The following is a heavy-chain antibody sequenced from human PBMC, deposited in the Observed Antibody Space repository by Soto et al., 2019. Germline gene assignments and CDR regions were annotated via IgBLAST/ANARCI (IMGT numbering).Heavy chain of an antibody. J-gene: IGHJ6*02. CDR2: IRSKAYGGTT. V-gene: IGHV3-49*03. CDR1: GFTFGDYA. D-gene: IGHD3-3*01. CDR3: TRVGQYYDFWSGKNYGMDV. Sequence: GGSLRLSCTASGFTFGDYAMSWFRQAPGKGLERVGFIRSKAYGGTTEYAASVKGRFTISRDDSKSIAYLQMNSLKTEDTAVYYCTRVGQYYDFWSGKNYGMDVWGQGTTVTVSS.